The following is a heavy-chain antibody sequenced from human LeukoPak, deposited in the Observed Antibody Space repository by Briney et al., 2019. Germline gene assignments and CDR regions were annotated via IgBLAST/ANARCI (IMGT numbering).Heavy chain of an antibody. V-gene: IGHV3-74*01. J-gene: IGHJ4*02. CDR2: IRGAWHDT. CDR1: GFRFSDFW. CDR3: ASDRVLGSGSLDN. D-gene: IGHD3-10*01. Sequence: GGSLRLSCTASGFRFSDFWMHWVRQAPGKGLVWVSRIRGAWHDTTYADSVKGRFTISRDNAQNTLYLQMNSLRVEDTAVYYCASDRVLGSGSLDNWGQGTLVTVSS.